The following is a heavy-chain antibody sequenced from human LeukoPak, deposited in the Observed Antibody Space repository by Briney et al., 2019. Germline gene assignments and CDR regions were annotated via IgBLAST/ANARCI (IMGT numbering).Heavy chain of an antibody. D-gene: IGHD1-1*01. V-gene: IGHV3-7*01. CDR3: ARERPSRRRDAFDI. J-gene: IGHJ3*02. Sequence: PGGSLRLSCAASGFTFSSYWMSWVRQAPGKGLEWVANIKQDGSEKYYVDSVKGRFTISRDNAKNSLYLQMNSLRAEDTAVYYCARERPSRRRDAFDIWGQGTMVTVSS. CDR1: GFTFSSYW. CDR2: IKQDGSEK.